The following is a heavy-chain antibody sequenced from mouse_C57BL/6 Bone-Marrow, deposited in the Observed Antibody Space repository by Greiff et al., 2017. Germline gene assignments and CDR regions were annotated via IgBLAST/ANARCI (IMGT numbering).Heavy chain of an antibody. V-gene: IGHV1-69*01. CDR2: IDPSDSYT. CDR1: GYTFTSYW. Sequence: QVQLQQSGAELVMPGASVKLSCKASGYTFTSYWMHWVKQRPGQGLEWIGEIDPSDSYTNYNQKFKGKSTLTVDKSSSTAYMQLSSLTSEDSAVYYCARDTRLRLPDYWGQGTTLTVSS. D-gene: IGHD3-2*02. J-gene: IGHJ2*01. CDR3: ARDTRLRLPDY.